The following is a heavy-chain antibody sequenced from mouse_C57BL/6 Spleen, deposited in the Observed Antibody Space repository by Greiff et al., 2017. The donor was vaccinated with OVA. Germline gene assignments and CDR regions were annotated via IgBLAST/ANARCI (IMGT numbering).Heavy chain of an antibody. CDR3: TRPINYYGSSYGYAMDY. CDR1: GYTFTDYE. V-gene: IGHV1-15*01. CDR2: IDPETGGT. Sequence: QVQLQQSGAELVRPGASVTLSCKASGYTFTDYEMHWVKQTPVHGLEWIGAIDPETGGTASNQKFKGKAILTADKSSSTAYMELRSLTSEDSAVYYCTRPINYYGSSYGYAMDYWGQGTSVTVSS. D-gene: IGHD1-1*01. J-gene: IGHJ4*01.